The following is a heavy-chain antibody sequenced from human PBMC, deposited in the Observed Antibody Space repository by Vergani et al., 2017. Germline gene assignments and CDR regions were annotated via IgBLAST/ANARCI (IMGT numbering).Heavy chain of an antibody. J-gene: IGHJ4*02. CDR3: ARPHGDILPPDPRRLDY. V-gene: IGHV1-46*03. CDR1: GYIFSDYY. Sequence: QVQLVQSGAEVKKPGASVKVSCKTSGYIFSDYYIHWVRQAPGQGLEWMGIINPSGGSTTYAQQFQGRLTMTRDTSTSTVYMDLSNLRSEDTAVYYCARPHGDILPPDPRRLDYWGQGTLVTVSS. CDR2: INPSGGST.